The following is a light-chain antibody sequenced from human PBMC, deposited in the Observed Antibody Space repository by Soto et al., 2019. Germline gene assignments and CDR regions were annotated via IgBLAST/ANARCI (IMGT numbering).Light chain of an antibody. CDR3: QQYGSSPLVT. J-gene: IGKJ5*01. V-gene: IGKV3-20*01. Sequence: EVVMTQSPAILSVSPGERATLSCRASQSVGSSLAWYQQKPGQAPRLLIYGASSRATGIPDRFSGSGSGTDFTLTISRLEPEDFAVYYCQQYGSSPLVTFGQGTRLEIK. CDR1: QSVGSS. CDR2: GAS.